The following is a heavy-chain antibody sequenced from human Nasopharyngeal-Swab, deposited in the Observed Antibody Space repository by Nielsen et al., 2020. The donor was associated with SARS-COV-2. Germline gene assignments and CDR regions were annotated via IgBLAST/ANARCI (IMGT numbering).Heavy chain of an antibody. Sequence: SETLSLTCNVSGGSISSYYWSWIRQPPGKGLEWIGYIYYSGSTNYNPSLKSRVTISVDTSKKQLSLKLRSVTAADTAVYYCARIDGWGAMDVWGQGTTVTVSS. V-gene: IGHV4-59*01. CDR2: IYYSGST. CDR1: GGSISSYY. J-gene: IGHJ6*02. D-gene: IGHD3-10*01. CDR3: ARIDGWGAMDV.